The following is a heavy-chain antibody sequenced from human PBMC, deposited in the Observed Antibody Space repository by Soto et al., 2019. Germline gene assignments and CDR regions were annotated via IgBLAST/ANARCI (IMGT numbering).Heavy chain of an antibody. D-gene: IGHD2-2*01. CDR2: INHRRST. CDR3: VAGPSYWSNIACYVDAFHI. CDR1: GSFSGYH. V-gene: IGHV4-34*01. J-gene: IGHJ3*02. Sequence: QVQLQQWGAELLKPSETLSLTCGGGSFSGYHWSWIRQPPGKGLEWIGEINHRRSTNYHPSLTSRVTISVVTSKNRFSLKRNSLTAADTAVYYCVAGPSYWSNIACYVDAFHIWGQGTMVTVSS.